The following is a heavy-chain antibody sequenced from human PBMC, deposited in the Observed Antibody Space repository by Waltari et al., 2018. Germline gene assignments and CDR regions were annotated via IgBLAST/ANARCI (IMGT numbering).Heavy chain of an antibody. CDR1: GFTFSTYW. D-gene: IGHD5-12*01. CDR2: MKRDGSEK. Sequence: EVHLVESGGGFVPPGGSLRRSCAASGFTFSTYWMTWVRQAPGKGLEWVASMKRDGSEKHYVDSVRGRFTISRDNAKNSLYLQMNSLRTEDTGVYYCVRDDRSTWLFDYWGQGTLVTVSS. J-gene: IGHJ4*02. CDR3: VRDDRSTWLFDY. V-gene: IGHV3-7*01.